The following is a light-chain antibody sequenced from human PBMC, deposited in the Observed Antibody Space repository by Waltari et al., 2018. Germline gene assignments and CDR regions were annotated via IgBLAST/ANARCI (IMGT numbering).Light chain of an antibody. CDR1: RLEDKY. J-gene: IGLJ2*01. CDR3: QAWDSSTEV. CDR2: QDT. Sequence: SYEVTQPPSVSVSPGQTATITCSGERLEDKYTSWYQQKPGQSPVLVIYQDTKRPSGIPGRFSGSNSGNSATLTISGTQAMDEADYYCQAWDSSTEVFGGGTRLTVL. V-gene: IGLV3-1*01.